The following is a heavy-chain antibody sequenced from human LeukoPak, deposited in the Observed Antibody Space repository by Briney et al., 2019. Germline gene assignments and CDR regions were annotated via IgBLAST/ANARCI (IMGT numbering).Heavy chain of an antibody. CDR2: INHSGST. CDR3: ARVMAAAGPDPRLYFDY. CDR1: GGSFSGYY. D-gene: IGHD6-13*01. V-gene: IGHV4-34*01. J-gene: IGHJ4*02. Sequence: SETLSLTCAVYGGSFSGYYWSWIRQPPGKGLEWIGEINHSGSTNYNPSLKSRVTISVDTSKNQFSLKLSSVTAADTAVYYCARVMAAAGPDPRLYFDYWGQGTLVTVSS.